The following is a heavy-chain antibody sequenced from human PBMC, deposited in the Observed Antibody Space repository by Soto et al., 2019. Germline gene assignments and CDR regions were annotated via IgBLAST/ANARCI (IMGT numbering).Heavy chain of an antibody. CDR2: IDTDGRVT. Sequence: VGSLRLSCAASGLTFSGYWMHWVRQAPGKGLVWVSRIDTDGRVTNYADSVKGRFTISRDDAKNTLYLQMNSLRAEDTAVYYCARDTPYNWFHPCGQGILVTVSS. CDR3: ARDTPYNWFHP. CDR1: GLTFSGYW. J-gene: IGHJ5*02. V-gene: IGHV3-74*01.